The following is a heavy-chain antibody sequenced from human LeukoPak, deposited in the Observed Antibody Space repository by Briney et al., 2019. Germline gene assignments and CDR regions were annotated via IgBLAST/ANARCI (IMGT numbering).Heavy chain of an antibody. V-gene: IGHV1-18*01. CDR1: GYTFTSYG. J-gene: IGHJ6*03. D-gene: IGHD3-10*01. CDR3: ARVRDGSGSYSTYYYYMDV. Sequence: ASVKVSCKASGYTFTSYGISWVRQAPGQGLEWMGWISAYNGNTNYAQKLQGRVTMTTDTSTSTAYMELRSLRSDDTAVYYCARVRDGSGSYSTYYYYMDVWGKGTTVTVSS. CDR2: ISAYNGNT.